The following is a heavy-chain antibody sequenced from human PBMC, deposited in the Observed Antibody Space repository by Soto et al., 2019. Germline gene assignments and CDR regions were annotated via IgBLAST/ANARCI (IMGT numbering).Heavy chain of an antibody. CDR3: ARAISLIMAAPAY. Sequence: GASVKVSCKASEYAFTAYYLHWVRQAPGQGLEWMGWISPYNGNANYTEKFQGRVSMTTDTSTTTAYMELTSLTSDDTAIYYCARAISLIMAAPAYWGPGTLVTVSS. V-gene: IGHV1-18*04. D-gene: IGHD2-8*01. CDR1: EYAFTAYY. J-gene: IGHJ4*02. CDR2: ISPYNGNA.